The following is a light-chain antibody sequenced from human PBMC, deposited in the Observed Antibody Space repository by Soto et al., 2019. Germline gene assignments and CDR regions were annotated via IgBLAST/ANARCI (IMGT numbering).Light chain of an antibody. V-gene: IGLV2-14*01. CDR1: SSDVGGYDY. J-gene: IGLJ1*01. CDR2: DVT. CDR3: SSYTSSSTLSYV. Sequence: QSALTQPASVSGSPGQSVTISCTGTSSDVGGYDYVSWYQHHPGKAPKLVIYDVTYRPSGVSDRFSGSKSANTASLTISGLQAEDEADYYCSSYTSSSTLSYVFGTGTKVTVL.